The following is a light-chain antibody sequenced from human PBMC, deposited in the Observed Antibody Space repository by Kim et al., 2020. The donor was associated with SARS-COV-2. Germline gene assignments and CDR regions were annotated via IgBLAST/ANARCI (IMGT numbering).Light chain of an antibody. V-gene: IGLV6-57*03. Sequence: GKTGTISCNRSRGGIASNYVQWYQQRPGSAPTTVIYEDNQRPSGVPDRFSGSIDSSSNSASLTISGLKTEDEADYYWQSYDSSNAVFGTGTKVTVL. CDR1: RGGIASNY. J-gene: IGLJ1*01. CDR3: QSYDSSNAV. CDR2: EDN.